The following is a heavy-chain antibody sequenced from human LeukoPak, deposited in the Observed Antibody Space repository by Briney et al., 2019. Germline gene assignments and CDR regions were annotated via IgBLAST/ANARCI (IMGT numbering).Heavy chain of an antibody. Sequence: SGGSLRLSCVASGFTFSDYAMNWVRQAPGKGLEWVSTFKTNYNQVYYAESVRGRFTISTDNSKNTAYLQMNSLRVEDTALYYCARSVPDCTRFDFWGQGALVTVSS. CDR1: GFTFSDYA. D-gene: IGHD2-21*02. CDR3: ARSVPDCTRFDF. J-gene: IGHJ4*02. V-gene: IGHV3-23*05. CDR2: FKTNYNQV.